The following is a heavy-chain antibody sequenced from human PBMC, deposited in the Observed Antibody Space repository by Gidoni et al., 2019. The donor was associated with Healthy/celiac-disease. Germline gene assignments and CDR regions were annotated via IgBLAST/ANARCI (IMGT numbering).Heavy chain of an antibody. Sequence: QLQLQESGPGLVTPSETLSLTCTVSGGTISSSCCYWGWVRQPPGMGLEWIGSMYYSGSTYYNPSPKSRVTISVDTSKAQLSLKLSSVTAADTAMDYCARGEGYLNYWGQGTLVTVSS. J-gene: IGHJ4*02. V-gene: IGHV4-39*01. D-gene: IGHD2-15*01. CDR1: GGTISSSCCY. CDR3: ARGEGYLNY. CDR2: MYYSGST.